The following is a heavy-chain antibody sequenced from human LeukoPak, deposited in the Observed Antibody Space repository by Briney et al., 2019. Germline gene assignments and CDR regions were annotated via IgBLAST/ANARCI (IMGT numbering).Heavy chain of an antibody. D-gene: IGHD3-16*02. CDR3: ARSNYDYVWGSYPPNNWFDP. Sequence: SETLSLTCAVSGGSISSGGYSWSWIGQPPGKGLEWIGYIYHSGSTYYNPSLKSRVTISVDRSKNQFSLKLSSVTAADTAVYYCARSNYDYVWGSYPPNNWFDPWGQGTLVTVSS. CDR2: IYHSGST. V-gene: IGHV4-30-2*01. J-gene: IGHJ5*02. CDR1: GGSISSGGYS.